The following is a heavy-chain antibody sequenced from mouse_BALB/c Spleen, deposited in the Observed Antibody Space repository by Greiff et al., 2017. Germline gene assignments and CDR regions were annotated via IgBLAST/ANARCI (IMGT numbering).Heavy chain of an antibody. J-gene: IGHJ4*01. Sequence: VKLMESGPGLVAPSQSLSITCTVSGFSLTSYGVHWVRQPPGKGLEWLGVIWAGGSTNYNSALMSRLSISKDNSKSQVFLKMNSLQTDDTAMYYCARGYDDGYYPYYAMDYWGQGTSVTVSS. D-gene: IGHD2-3*01. CDR3: ARGYDDGYYPYYAMDY. CDR1: GFSLTSYG. CDR2: IWAGGST. V-gene: IGHV2-9*02.